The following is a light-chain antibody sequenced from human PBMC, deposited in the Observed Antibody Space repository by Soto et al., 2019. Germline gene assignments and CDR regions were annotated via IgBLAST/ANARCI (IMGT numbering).Light chain of an antibody. J-gene: IGKJ4*01. CDR3: KQYDKWPPLT. V-gene: IGKV3-15*01. Sequence: EVVMTQSPATLSVSPGERATLSCRASQSLSTNLAWYQQKPGQAPRLLIYGASTRATGIPAKFSGSGSGTEFTLTINSLQYEDFAVYYCKQYDKWPPLTFGGGTKVEIK. CDR2: GAS. CDR1: QSLSTN.